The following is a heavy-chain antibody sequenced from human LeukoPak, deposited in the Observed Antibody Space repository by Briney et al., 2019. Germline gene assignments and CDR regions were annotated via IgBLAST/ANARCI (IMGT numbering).Heavy chain of an antibody. V-gene: IGHV3-20*04. CDR2: INWNGGST. CDR3: ARGTSIAAAGIALTPNWFDP. D-gene: IGHD6-13*01. CDR1: GFTFGDYG. J-gene: IGHJ5*02. Sequence: GGSLRLSCAASGFTFGDYGMSWVRQAPGKGLEWVSGINWNGGSTGYADSVKGRFTISRDNAKGSLFLQLNSLRAEDTAVYYCARGTSIAAAGIALTPNWFDPWGQGTLVTVSS.